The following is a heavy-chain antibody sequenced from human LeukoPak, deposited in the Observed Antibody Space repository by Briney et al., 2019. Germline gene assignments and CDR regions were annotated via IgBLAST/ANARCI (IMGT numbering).Heavy chain of an antibody. Sequence: PSETLSLTCAVSGGSISSSNWWSWVRQPPGKGLEWIGEIYHSGSTNYNPSLKSRVTISVDTSKNQFSLKLSSVTAADTAVYYCARDEVAVAGRSNWFDPWGQGTLVTVSS. J-gene: IGHJ5*02. CDR1: GGSISSSNW. D-gene: IGHD6-19*01. V-gene: IGHV4-4*02. CDR3: ARDEVAVAGRSNWFDP. CDR2: IYHSGST.